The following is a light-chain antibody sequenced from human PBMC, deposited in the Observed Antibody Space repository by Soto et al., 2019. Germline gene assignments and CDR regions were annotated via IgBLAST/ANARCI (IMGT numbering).Light chain of an antibody. CDR2: KAS. V-gene: IGKV1-5*03. Sequence: DIQMTQSPSTLSASVGDRVTITCRASQSISNWLAWHQQKPGNVPKILIYKASSLESGVPSRFSGSGSGTEFTLTISSLQPEDFATYYCQQYNGYRWTFGQGTKVDIK. CDR1: QSISNW. CDR3: QQYNGYRWT. J-gene: IGKJ1*01.